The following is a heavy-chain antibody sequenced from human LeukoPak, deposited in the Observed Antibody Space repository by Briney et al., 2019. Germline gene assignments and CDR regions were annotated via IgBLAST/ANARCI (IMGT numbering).Heavy chain of an antibody. V-gene: IGHV3-48*01. D-gene: IGHD4-17*01. CDR3: AREQGLRRSLDY. Sequence: GGSLRLSCAASGFTFSSYSMNWVRQAPGKGLEWVSYISSSSTIYYADSVKGRFTISRDNAKNSLYLQMNSLRAEDTAVYYCAREQGLRRSLDYWGQGTLVTVSS. J-gene: IGHJ4*02. CDR1: GFTFSSYS. CDR2: ISSSSTI.